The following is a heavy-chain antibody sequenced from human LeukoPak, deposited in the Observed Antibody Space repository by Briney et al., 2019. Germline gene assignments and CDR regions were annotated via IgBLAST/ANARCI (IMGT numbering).Heavy chain of an antibody. V-gene: IGHV1-2*02. CDR2: INPNSGGT. CDR1: GYTFTGYY. Sequence: ASVKVSCKASGYTFTGYYMHWVRQAPGQGLEWMGWINPNSGGTNYAQKFQGRVTMTRDTSISTAYMELSRLRSDDTAVYYCARVTGPTMIVVVPPDYWGQGTLVTVSS. D-gene: IGHD3-22*01. CDR3: ARVTGPTMIVVVPPDY. J-gene: IGHJ4*02.